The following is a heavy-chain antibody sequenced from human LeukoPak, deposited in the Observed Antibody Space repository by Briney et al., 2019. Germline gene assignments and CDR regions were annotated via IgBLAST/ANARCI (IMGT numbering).Heavy chain of an antibody. J-gene: IGHJ4*02. CDR2: INWNGGST. D-gene: IGHD3-10*01. CDR3: ARAGHYYGSGSYYVS. Sequence: GGSLRLSCAASGFTFDDYGMSWVRQAPGKGLEWVSGINWNGGSTGYADSVKGRFTISRDNAKNSLYLQMNSLRAEDTAVYYCARAGHYYGSGSYYVSWGQGTLVTVSS. CDR1: GFTFDDYG. V-gene: IGHV3-20*04.